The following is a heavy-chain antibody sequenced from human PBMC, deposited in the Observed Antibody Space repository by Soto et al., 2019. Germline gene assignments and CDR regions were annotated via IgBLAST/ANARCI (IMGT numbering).Heavy chain of an antibody. CDR2: ISSSGSTI. V-gene: IGHV3-11*01. CDR3: ARDVDADFRTDFDY. CDR1: GFTFSDYY. Sequence: PGGSLRLSCAASGFTFSDYYMSWIRQAPGKGLEWVSYISSSGSTIYYADSVKGRFTISRDNAKNSVYLEMDSLRAEDTALYYCARDVDADFRTDFDYWGRGTLVTVSS. D-gene: IGHD4-17*01. J-gene: IGHJ4*02.